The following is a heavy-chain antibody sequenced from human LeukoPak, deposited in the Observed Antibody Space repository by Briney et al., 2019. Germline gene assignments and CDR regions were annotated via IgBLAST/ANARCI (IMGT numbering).Heavy chain of an antibody. CDR1: GYTLTELS. CDR3: ATGRSYCSSTSCYNYYYMDV. D-gene: IGHD2-2*02. CDR2: FDPEDGET. J-gene: IGHJ6*03. V-gene: IGHV1-24*01. Sequence: ASVKVSCKVSGYTLTELSMHWVRQAPGKGLEWMGGFDPEDGETIYAQKFQGRVTMTEDTSTDTAYMELSSLRSEDTAVYYCATGRSYCSSTSCYNYYYMDVWGKGTTVIISS.